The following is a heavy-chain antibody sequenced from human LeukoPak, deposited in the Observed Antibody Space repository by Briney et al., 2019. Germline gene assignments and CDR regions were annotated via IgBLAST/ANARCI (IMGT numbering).Heavy chain of an antibody. J-gene: IGHJ4*02. V-gene: IGHV3-53*01. D-gene: IGHD3-22*01. Sequence: GGSLRLSCAASGFTVSSNYMSWVRQAPGKGLEWVSVIYSGGSTYYADSVKGRFTISRDNSKNTLYLQMNSLRAEDTAVYYCARSDRSGYYYTYWGQGTLVTVSS. CDR2: IYSGGST. CDR1: GFTVSSNY. CDR3: ARSDRSGYYYTY.